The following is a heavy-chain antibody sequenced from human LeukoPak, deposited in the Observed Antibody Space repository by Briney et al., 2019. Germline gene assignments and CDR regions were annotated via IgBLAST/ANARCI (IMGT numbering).Heavy chain of an antibody. J-gene: IGHJ5*02. D-gene: IGHD3-10*01. CDR1: GFAFSTYA. CDR3: AKDYYASGSYPTA. CDR2: ISDIGVST. Sequence: GGSLRLSCAASGFAFSTYAMNWVRQAPGKGLEWVSTISDIGVSTHYAESVKGRFTVSRDNSKNTVYLQMNSLRVEDTAVYYCAKDYYASGSYPTAWGQGTLVTVSS. V-gene: IGHV3-23*01.